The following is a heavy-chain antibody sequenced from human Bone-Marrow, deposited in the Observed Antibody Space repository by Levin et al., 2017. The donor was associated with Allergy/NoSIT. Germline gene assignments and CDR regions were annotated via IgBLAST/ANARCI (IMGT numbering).Heavy chain of an antibody. Sequence: RPGGSLRLSCAASGFTFSNAWMSWVRQAPGKGLEWVGRIKSKTDGGTTDYAAPVKGRFTISRDDSKDTLYLQMNSLKTEDTAVYYCTTDPRIVPGFVDYWGQGTLVTVSS. CDR2: IKSKTDGGTT. J-gene: IGHJ4*02. V-gene: IGHV3-15*01. D-gene: IGHD2-15*01. CDR1: GFTFSNAW. CDR3: TTDPRIVPGFVDY.